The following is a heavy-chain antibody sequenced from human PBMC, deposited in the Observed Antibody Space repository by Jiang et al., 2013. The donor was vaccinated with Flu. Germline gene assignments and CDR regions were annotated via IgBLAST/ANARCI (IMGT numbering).Heavy chain of an antibody. D-gene: IGHD6-19*01. CDR2: IYYSGST. V-gene: IGHV4-59*01. J-gene: IGHJ4*02. Sequence: SLTCTVSGGSISSYYWSWIRQPPGKGLEWIGYIYYSGSTNYNPSLKSRVTISVDTSKNQFSLKLSSVTAADTAVYYCARYLSSGWYYFDYWGQGTLVTVSS. CDR3: ARYLSSGWYYFDY. CDR1: GGSISSYY.